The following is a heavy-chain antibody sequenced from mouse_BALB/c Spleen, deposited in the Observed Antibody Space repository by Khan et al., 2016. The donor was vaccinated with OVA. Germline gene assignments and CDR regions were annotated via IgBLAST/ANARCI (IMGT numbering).Heavy chain of an antibody. D-gene: IGHD1-2*01. CDR2: ISDLAYTI. CDR3: ARGGGTAPVAY. V-gene: IGHV5-15*02. J-gene: IGHJ3*01. CDR1: GFTFSDYG. Sequence: EVELVESGGGLVQPGGSRKLSCAASGFTFSDYGMAWVRQAPGKGPEWVAFISDLAYTIYYGDAVTGRFTISRENANNTRDLRMCMLRSEDTAIYDCARGGGTAPVAYWGRGTLVTVSA.